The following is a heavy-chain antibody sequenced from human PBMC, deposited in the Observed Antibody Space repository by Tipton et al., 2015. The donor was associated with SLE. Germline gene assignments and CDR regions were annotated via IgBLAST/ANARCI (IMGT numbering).Heavy chain of an antibody. CDR3: ARAASGSCWFDY. J-gene: IGHJ4*02. V-gene: IGHV4-34*01. CDR1: GGSFSGYY. CDR2: INHSGST. Sequence: TLSLTCAVYGGSFSGYYWGWIRQPPGKGLEWIGEINHSGSTNYNPSLKSRVTISVDTSKNQFSLKLSSVTAADTAVYYCARAASGSCWFDYWGQGTLVTVSS. D-gene: IGHD3-10*01.